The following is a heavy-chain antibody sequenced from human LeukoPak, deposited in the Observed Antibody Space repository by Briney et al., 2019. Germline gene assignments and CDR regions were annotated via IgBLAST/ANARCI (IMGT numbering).Heavy chain of an antibody. CDR1: GFNFSDYY. V-gene: IGHV3-11*01. Sequence: GGSLRLSWAASGFNFSDYYMSWIRQAPGKGLEWVSYISSSGSTIYYADSVKGRFTISRDNAKNSLYLQMNSLRAEDTAVYYCARDHSGDTAMAIDYWGQGTLVTVSS. D-gene: IGHD5-18*01. CDR3: ARDHSGDTAMAIDY. CDR2: ISSSGSTI. J-gene: IGHJ4*02.